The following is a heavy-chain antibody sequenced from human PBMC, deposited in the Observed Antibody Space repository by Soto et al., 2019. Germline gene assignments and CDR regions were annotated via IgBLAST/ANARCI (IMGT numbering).Heavy chain of an antibody. D-gene: IGHD2-15*01. CDR1: GGSISSSSYY. J-gene: IGHJ4*02. Sequence: QLQLQESGPGLVKPSETLSLTCTVSGGSISSSSYYWGWIRQPPGKGLEWIGSIYYSGSTYYNPSLKSRVTISVDTSKNQFSLKLSSVTAADTAVYYCARSGYCSGGSCYFYCFDYWGQGTLVTVSS. V-gene: IGHV4-39*01. CDR3: ARSGYCSGGSCYFYCFDY. CDR2: IYYSGST.